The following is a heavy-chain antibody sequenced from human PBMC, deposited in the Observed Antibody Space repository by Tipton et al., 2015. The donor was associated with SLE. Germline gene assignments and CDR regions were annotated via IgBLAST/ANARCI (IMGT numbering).Heavy chain of an antibody. Sequence: TLSLTCTVSGGSISSSSYYWGWIRQPPGKGLEWIGSIYYSGSTYYNPSLKSRVTISVDTSKNQFSLKLSSVTAADTAVYYCARDSGLGSSLDFDYWGQGTLVTVSS. V-gene: IGHV4-39*07. CDR3: ARDSGLGSSLDFDY. CDR2: IYYSGST. CDR1: GGSISSSSYY. D-gene: IGHD6-6*01. J-gene: IGHJ4*02.